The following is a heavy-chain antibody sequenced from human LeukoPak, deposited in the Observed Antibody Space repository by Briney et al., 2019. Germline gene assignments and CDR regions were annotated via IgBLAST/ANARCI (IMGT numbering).Heavy chain of an antibody. D-gene: IGHD6-13*01. Sequence: GGSLRLSCAASGFIFRSFSMTWVRQAPGKGLEWVASISSTSNHKYHADSVKGRFTISRDNDKNSLYLQMNSLRAEDTALYYCATRVTADSYDASDIWGQGTMVTVSS. V-gene: IGHV3-21*06. CDR1: GFIFRSFS. CDR2: ISSTSNHK. CDR3: ATRVTADSYDASDI. J-gene: IGHJ3*02.